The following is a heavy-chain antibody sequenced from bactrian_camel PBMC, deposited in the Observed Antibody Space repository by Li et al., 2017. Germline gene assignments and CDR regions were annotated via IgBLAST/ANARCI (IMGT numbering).Heavy chain of an antibody. CDR2: IGRACSR. D-gene: IGHD4*01. CDR1: GVTFSTHY. Sequence: HVQLVESGGGSVQAGGSLTLSCAASGVTFSTHYMGWFRQAPGKEREGVAVIGRACSRYADSVKGRFTISKDNGKNTLYLQMDNLQPADTAMYYCARGLNEYFLSLTYSDYLHWGQGTQVTVS. J-gene: IGHJ4*01. V-gene: IGHV3S55*01. CDR3: ARGLNEYFLSLTYSDYLH.